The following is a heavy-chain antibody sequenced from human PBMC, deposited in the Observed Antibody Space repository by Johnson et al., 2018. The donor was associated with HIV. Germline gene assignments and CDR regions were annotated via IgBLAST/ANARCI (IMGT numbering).Heavy chain of an antibody. CDR2: ISSSGSTI. Sequence: QEQLVESGGGLVKPGGSLRLSCAASGFTFSDYYITWIRQPPGKGLEWISYISSSGSTIYYADSVKGRFPISRDNSKNTLYLQMNSLRAEDKAVYYCAREPGIAVAGTDAFDIWGQGTMVTVSS. CDR3: AREPGIAVAGTDAFDI. CDR1: GFTFSDYY. J-gene: IGHJ3*02. D-gene: IGHD6-19*01. V-gene: IGHV3-11*01.